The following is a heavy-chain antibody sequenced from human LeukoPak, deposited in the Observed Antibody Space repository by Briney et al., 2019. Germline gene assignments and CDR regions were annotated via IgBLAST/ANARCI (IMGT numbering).Heavy chain of an antibody. D-gene: IGHD6-13*01. J-gene: IGHJ5*02. CDR1: GFTFSDYY. CDR3: ARESWYRFDP. CDR2: ISGGSTI. Sequence: PGGSLRLSCAASGFTFSDYYMSWIRQAPGKGLEWVSYISGGSTISYADSVKGRFTISRDNAKNSLYLQMNSLRAEDTAVYYCARESWYRFDPWGQGTLVTVSS. V-gene: IGHV3-11*04.